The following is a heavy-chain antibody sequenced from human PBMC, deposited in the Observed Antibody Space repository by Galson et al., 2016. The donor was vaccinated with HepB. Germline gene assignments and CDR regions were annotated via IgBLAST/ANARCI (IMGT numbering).Heavy chain of an antibody. CDR3: ARRFPRYDILTDDYYYYLDV. J-gene: IGHJ6*03. Sequence: SLRLSCAASGFTFTNYGMTWVRQAPGKGLEWVSGIRATGGSTYYADSVKGRFTISRDNSKNTLYLQLNRLRADDTAVYYCARRFPRYDILTDDYYYYLDVWGKGTTVTVSS. V-gene: IGHV3-23*01. CDR2: IRATGGST. D-gene: IGHD3-9*01. CDR1: GFTFTNYG.